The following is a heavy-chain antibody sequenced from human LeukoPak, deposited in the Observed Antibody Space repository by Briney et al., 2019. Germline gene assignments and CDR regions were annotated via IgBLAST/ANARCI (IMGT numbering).Heavy chain of an antibody. Sequence: PSQTLSLTCAVSGGSISSGGYSWSWIRQPPGKGLEWIGRIYTSGSTNYNPSLRSRVTMSVDTSKNQFSLKLSSVTAADTAVYYCARAPQRGYYFDYWGQGTLVTVSS. J-gene: IGHJ4*02. CDR1: GGSISSGGYS. CDR2: IYTSGST. D-gene: IGHD5-12*01. CDR3: ARAPQRGYYFDY. V-gene: IGHV4-61*02.